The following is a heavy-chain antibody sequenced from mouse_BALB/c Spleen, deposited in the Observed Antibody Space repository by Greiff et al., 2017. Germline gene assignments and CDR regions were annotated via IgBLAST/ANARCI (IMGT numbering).Heavy chain of an antibody. CDR1: GDSITSGY. CDR2: ISYSGST. V-gene: IGHV3-8*02. Sequence: EVQLQESGPSLVTPSQTLSLTCSVTGDSITSGYWNWIRKFPGNKLEYMGYISYSGSTYYNPSLKSRISITRDTSKNQYYLQLNSVTTEDTATYYCARSPRGSSSWFAYWGQGTLVTVSA. J-gene: IGHJ3*01. D-gene: IGHD1-1*01. CDR3: ARSPRGSSSWFAY.